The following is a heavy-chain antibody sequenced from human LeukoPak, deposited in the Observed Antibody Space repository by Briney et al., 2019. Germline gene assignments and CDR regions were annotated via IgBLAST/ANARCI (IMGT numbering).Heavy chain of an antibody. Sequence: PGGSLRLSCAASGFIFSASWMSWIRRAPGKGLEWVANIKEDGSQKHYVDSVKGRFTISRDNSRNLLFLQMNNLGVEDTAVYYCVRGGYSSSDYWGQGTLVTVSS. J-gene: IGHJ4*02. CDR1: GFIFSASW. D-gene: IGHD3-10*01. CDR2: IKEDGSQK. CDR3: VRGGYSSSDY. V-gene: IGHV3-7*01.